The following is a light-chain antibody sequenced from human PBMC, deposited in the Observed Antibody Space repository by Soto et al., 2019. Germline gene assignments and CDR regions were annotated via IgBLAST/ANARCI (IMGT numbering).Light chain of an antibody. CDR1: STDVGGYKY. J-gene: IGLJ1*01. Sequence: QSALTQPASVSGSPGQSITISCTGTSTDVGGYKYVSWYQQHPGKAPKLMIYDVTSRPSGISNRFSGSKSGNTAFLIISGLQAEDEADYYCISYTSSDTYVFGTGTKLTV. CDR2: DVT. CDR3: ISYTSSDTYV. V-gene: IGLV2-14*01.